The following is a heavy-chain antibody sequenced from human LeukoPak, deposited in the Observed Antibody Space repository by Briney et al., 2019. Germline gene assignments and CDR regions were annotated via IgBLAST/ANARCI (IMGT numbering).Heavy chain of an antibody. CDR2: INPNSGGT. Sequence: ASVKVSCKASGYTFTGYYMHWVRQAPGQGLEWMGWINPNSGGTNYAQKFQGRVTMTRDTSISTAYMELSRLRSDDTAVYYCARDYYDSSGYHPFDYWGQGTLVTVSS. D-gene: IGHD3-22*01. CDR1: GYTFTGYY. V-gene: IGHV1-2*02. CDR3: ARDYYDSSGYHPFDY. J-gene: IGHJ4*02.